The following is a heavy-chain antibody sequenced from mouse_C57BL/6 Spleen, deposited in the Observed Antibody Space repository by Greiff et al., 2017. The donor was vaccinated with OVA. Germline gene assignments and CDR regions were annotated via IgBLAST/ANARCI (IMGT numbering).Heavy chain of an antibody. CDR2: ISSGGSYT. CDR1: GFTFSSYG. Sequence: EVQLVESGGDLVKPGGSLKLSCAASGFTFSSYGMSWVRQTPDKRLEWVATISSGGSYTYYPDSVKGRFTISRDKAKNTLYLQMSSLKSEDTAMYYCAIKGYYDYGDGWFAYWGQGTLVTVSA. J-gene: IGHJ3*01. D-gene: IGHD2-4*01. V-gene: IGHV5-6*01. CDR3: AIKGYYDYGDGWFAY.